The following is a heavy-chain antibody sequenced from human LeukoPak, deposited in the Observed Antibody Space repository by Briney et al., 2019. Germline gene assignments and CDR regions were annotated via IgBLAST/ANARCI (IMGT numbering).Heavy chain of an antibody. V-gene: IGHV4-31*03. D-gene: IGHD2-15*01. J-gene: IGHJ6*02. Sequence: SQTLSLTCTVSGGSVSSGIYCWSWIRQRPGEGLQWIGYICSSGSAYYNASLKSRVSMSTDTSNNQFSLKLNSVTAADTAVYYCARDGGGSLHGMDVWGQGTTVTVSS. CDR3: ARDGGGSLHGMDV. CDR1: GGSVSSGIYC. CDR2: ICSSGSA.